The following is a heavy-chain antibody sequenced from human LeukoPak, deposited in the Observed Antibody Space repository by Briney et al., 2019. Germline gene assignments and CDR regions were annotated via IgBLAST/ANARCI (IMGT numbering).Heavy chain of an antibody. Sequence: PGGSLRLSCTASGFTFSSLATTWVRQAPGKGLVWVSRINSDGSRTTYADSVKGRFTISRDNAKNTLHLQMNSLRAEDTAVYYCARDVQAGPGYWGQGTLVTVSS. V-gene: IGHV3-74*01. CDR1: GFTFSSLA. CDR3: ARDVQAGPGY. CDR2: INSDGSRT. J-gene: IGHJ4*02. D-gene: IGHD6-19*01.